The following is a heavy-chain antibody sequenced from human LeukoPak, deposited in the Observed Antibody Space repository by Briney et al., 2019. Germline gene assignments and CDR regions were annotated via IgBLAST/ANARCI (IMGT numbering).Heavy chain of an antibody. Sequence: TGGSLRLSCAASGFTFSSYEMNWVRQAPGKGLEWVSYISSSGSTIYYADSVKGRFTISRDNAKNSLYLQMNSLRAEDTAVYYCARAYYDSSGDYWGQEPWSPSPQ. V-gene: IGHV3-48*03. CDR1: GFTFSSYE. D-gene: IGHD3-22*01. J-gene: IGHJ4*01. CDR3: ARAYYDSSGDY. CDR2: ISSSGSTI.